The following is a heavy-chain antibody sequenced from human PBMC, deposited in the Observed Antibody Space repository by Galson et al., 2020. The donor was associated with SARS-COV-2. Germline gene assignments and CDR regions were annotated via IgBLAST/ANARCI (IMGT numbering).Heavy chain of an antibody. CDR3: ARAGPTYGSGSYYPGSYYYYYSGMDV. CDR2: ISYDASNK. D-gene: IGHD3-10*01. CDR1: GFTFSSYA. J-gene: IGHJ6*02. Sequence: GGSLRLSCAASGFTFSSYAMHWVRQAPGKGLEWVAVISYDASNKYYADSVKGRFTISRDNSKNTLYLQMNSLRAEDTAVYYCARAGPTYGSGSYYPGSYYYYYSGMDVWGQGTTVTVSS. V-gene: IGHV3-30-3*01.